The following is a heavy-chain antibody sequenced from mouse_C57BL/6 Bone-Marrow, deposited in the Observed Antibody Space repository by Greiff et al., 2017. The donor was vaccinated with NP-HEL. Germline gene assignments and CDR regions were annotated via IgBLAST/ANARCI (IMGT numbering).Heavy chain of an antibody. CDR3: VRHGSYYYAMDY. Sequence: EVHLVESGGGLVQPKGSLKLSCAASGFSFNTYAMNWVRQAPGKGLEWVARIRSKSNNYATYYADSVKDRFTISRDDSESMLYLQMNNLKTEDTAMYYCVRHGSYYYAMDYWGQGTSVTVSS. CDR2: IRSKSNNYAT. J-gene: IGHJ4*01. CDR1: GFSFNTYA. V-gene: IGHV10-1*01.